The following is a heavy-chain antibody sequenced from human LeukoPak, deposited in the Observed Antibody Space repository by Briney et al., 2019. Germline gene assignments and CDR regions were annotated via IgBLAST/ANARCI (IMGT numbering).Heavy chain of an antibody. CDR1: GFTFSSYG. D-gene: IGHD6-19*01. V-gene: IGHV3-30*02. CDR2: IRYDGSNK. Sequence: GGSLRLSCAASGFTFSSYGMHWVRQAPGKGLEWVAFIRYDGSNKYYADSVKGRFTISRDNSKNTLYLQMNSLRAEDTAVYYCATGTGSYGVPFDYWGRGTLVTVSS. J-gene: IGHJ4*02. CDR3: ATGTGSYGVPFDY.